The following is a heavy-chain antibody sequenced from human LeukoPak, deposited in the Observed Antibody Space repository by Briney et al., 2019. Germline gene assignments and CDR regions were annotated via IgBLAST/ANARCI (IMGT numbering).Heavy chain of an antibody. CDR3: ARSTYYYDSSGFDY. CDR1: GGSFSGYY. J-gene: IGHJ4*02. V-gene: IGHV4-34*01. CDR2: INHSGSA. Sequence: SETLSLTCAVYGGSFSGYYWSWIRQPPGKGLEWIGEINHSGSANYNPSLKSRVTISVVTSKNQFSLKLSSVTAADTAVYYCARSTYYYDSSGFDYWGQGTLVTVSS. D-gene: IGHD3-22*01.